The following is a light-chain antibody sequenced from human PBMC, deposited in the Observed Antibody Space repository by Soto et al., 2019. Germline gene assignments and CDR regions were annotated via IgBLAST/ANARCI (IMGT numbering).Light chain of an antibody. CDR3: QQRTNWHLT. V-gene: IGKV3-11*01. CDR1: RSVGRS. CDR2: DAS. Sequence: ETVLTQSPATLSLSPGERATLSCRASRSVGRSLAWYQQKPGQAPRLLIYDASNRATGIPARFSGSGSGTDFTRTISSLVPEEFAIYYCQQRTNWHLTFGGGTTVEIK. J-gene: IGKJ4*01.